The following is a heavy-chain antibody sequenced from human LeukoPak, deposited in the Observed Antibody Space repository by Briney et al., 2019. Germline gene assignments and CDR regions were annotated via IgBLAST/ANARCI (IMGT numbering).Heavy chain of an antibody. Sequence: PGGSLRLSCAASGFTFSSYEMNWVRQAPGKGLEWVSYVSSSGSTIYYADSVKGRFTISRDNAKNSLYLQMNSLRAEDTAVYYCARDFLIGSPDYWGQGTLVTVSS. CDR2: VSSSGSTI. CDR1: GFTFSSYE. D-gene: IGHD2/OR15-2a*01. V-gene: IGHV3-48*03. J-gene: IGHJ4*02. CDR3: ARDFLIGSPDY.